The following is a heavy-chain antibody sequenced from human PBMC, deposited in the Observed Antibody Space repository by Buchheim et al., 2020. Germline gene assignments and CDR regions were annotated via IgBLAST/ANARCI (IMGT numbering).Heavy chain of an antibody. J-gene: IGHJ4*02. Sequence: EVQLLESGGGLVQPGGSLRLSCAASGFIFSSYAMSWVRQAPGKGLEWVSGISCSGSSTYYADSVRGRFTISRDNSKNTLYLQMNNPRAEDTAVYYCAGWDWYRYYFDSWGQGTL. CDR2: ISCSGSST. D-gene: IGHD3/OR15-3a*01. CDR3: AGWDWYRYYFDS. V-gene: IGHV3-23*01. CDR1: GFIFSSYA.